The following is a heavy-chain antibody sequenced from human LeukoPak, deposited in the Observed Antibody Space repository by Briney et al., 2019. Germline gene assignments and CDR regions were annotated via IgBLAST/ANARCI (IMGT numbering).Heavy chain of an antibody. V-gene: IGHV4-31*03. CDR2: IYYSGST. Sequence: SQTLSLTCTVSGGSISSGGYYWSWIRQHPGKGLEWIGYIYYSGSTYYNPSLKSRVTISVDTSKSQFSLKLSSVTAADTAVYYCARDHQQFLEWSSFFYYYMDVWGKGTTVTVSS. CDR3: ARDHQQFLEWSSFFYYYMDV. CDR1: GGSISSGGYY. J-gene: IGHJ6*03. D-gene: IGHD3-3*01.